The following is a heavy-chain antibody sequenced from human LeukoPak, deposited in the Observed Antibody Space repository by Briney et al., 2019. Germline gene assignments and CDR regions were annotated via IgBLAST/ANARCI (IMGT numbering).Heavy chain of an antibody. D-gene: IGHD1-7*01. CDR3: ARDVTGTTSDY. J-gene: IGHJ4*02. Sequence: SQALSLTCTVSGGSISSGSYYWSWIRQPAGKGLEWIGRIYTSGSTNCNPSLKSRVTISVDTSKNQFSLKLSSVTAADTAVYYCARDVTGTTSDYWGQGTLVTVSS. CDR1: GGSISSGSYY. V-gene: IGHV4-61*02. CDR2: IYTSGST.